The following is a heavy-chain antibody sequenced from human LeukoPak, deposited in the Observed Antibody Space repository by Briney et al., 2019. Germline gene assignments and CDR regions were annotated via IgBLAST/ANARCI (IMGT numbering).Heavy chain of an antibody. J-gene: IGHJ5*02. D-gene: IGHD6-13*01. Sequence: PSETLSLTCAVYGGSFSGYYWSWIRQPPGKGLDWIGEINHSGSTNYNPSLKSRVTISVDTSKNQFSLKLSSVTAADTAVYYCATSKGSSWYEGNWFDPWGQGTLVTVST. CDR1: GGSFSGYY. CDR3: ATSKGSSWYEGNWFDP. V-gene: IGHV4-34*01. CDR2: INHSGST.